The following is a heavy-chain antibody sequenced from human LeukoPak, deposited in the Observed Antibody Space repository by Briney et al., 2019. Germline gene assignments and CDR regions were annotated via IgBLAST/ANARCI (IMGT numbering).Heavy chain of an antibody. D-gene: IGHD2-15*01. CDR2: IYYSGST. J-gene: IGHJ5*02. CDR3: ARRSVVVAARGWFDP. V-gene: IGHV4-39*01. Sequence: SETLSPTCTVSGGSISSNTYHWGWIRQPPGKGLEWIGSIYYSGSTYYNPSLKSRVTISVDTSKNQFSLRLTSVTATDTAVYYCARRSVVVAARGWFDPWGQGTLVTVSS. CDR1: GGSISSNTYH.